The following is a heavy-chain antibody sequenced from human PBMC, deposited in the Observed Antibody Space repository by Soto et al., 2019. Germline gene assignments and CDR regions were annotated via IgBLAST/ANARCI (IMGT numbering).Heavy chain of an antibody. CDR1: GFTFSSYA. D-gene: IGHD4-4*01. CDR2: ISGSGGST. CDR3: AKDRRPRSYSNNWFDP. J-gene: IGHJ5*02. Sequence: PGGSLRLSCAASGFTFSSYAMSWVRQAPGKGLEWVSAISGSGGSTYYADSVKGRFTISRDNSKNTLYLQMNSLRAEDTAVYYCAKDRRPRSYSNNWFDPWGQGTLVTVSS. V-gene: IGHV3-23*01.